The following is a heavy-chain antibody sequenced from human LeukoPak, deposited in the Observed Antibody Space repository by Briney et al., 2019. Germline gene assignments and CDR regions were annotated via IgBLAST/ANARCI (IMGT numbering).Heavy chain of an antibody. CDR3: VRAGISNPYYFDY. D-gene: IGHD6-13*01. Sequence: PGGSLRLSCTASGFTFSNYWMHWVRQAPGKGLVWVSRINSDGSGTTYADSVKGRFTISRDNAKNTLYLQMNGLRAEDTAVYYCVRAGISNPYYFDYWGQGTLVTVSS. CDR2: INSDGSGT. J-gene: IGHJ4*02. V-gene: IGHV3-74*01. CDR1: GFTFSNYW.